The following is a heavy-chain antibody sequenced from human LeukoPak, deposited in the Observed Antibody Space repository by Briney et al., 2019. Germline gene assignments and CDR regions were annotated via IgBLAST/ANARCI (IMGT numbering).Heavy chain of an antibody. CDR2: IIPRRSIS. Sequence: SVKVSCKASGGTFSTYGISWVPQAPGQGLESMGRIIPRRSISNYAKKVKGRVTITTDESTRTAYMELSSLRSEDTAVYYCARDPHSGYDRLFDAFDIWGQGTMVTVSS. CDR3: ARDPHSGYDRLFDAFDI. V-gene: IGHV1-69*04. CDR1: GGTFSTYG. J-gene: IGHJ3*02. D-gene: IGHD5-12*01.